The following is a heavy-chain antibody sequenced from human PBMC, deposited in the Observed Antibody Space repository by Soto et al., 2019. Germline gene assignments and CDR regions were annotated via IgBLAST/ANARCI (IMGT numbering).Heavy chain of an antibody. J-gene: IGHJ4*02. CDR2: IYHSGST. V-gene: IGHV4-4*02. CDR3: ASVYGYNSSFREGGSDY. D-gene: IGHD6-13*01. Sequence: SETLSLTCAVSGGSISSSNWWSWVRQPPGKGLEWIGEIYHSGSTNYNPSLKSRVTISADKSKNQFSLKLSSVTAADTAVYYCASVYGYNSSFREGGSDYWGQGTLVTVSS. CDR1: GGSISSSNW.